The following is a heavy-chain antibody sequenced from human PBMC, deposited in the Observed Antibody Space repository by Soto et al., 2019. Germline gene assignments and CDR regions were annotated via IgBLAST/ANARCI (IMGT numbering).Heavy chain of an antibody. J-gene: IGHJ4*02. D-gene: IGHD2-8*01. Sequence: QLQLQESGPGQVKPSETLSLSCTVSGGSIGSSSYFCGWMRQPPGKGLEWLGTIYYSGDTLYNPSLKSRVTMSIDTSKNQVSVKLSSVTAADTAVYYCATPLLYCPNGICFDLWGQGTLVTVSS. V-gene: IGHV4-39*01. CDR2: IYYSGDT. CDR3: ATPLLYCPNGICFDL. CDR1: GGSIGSSSYF.